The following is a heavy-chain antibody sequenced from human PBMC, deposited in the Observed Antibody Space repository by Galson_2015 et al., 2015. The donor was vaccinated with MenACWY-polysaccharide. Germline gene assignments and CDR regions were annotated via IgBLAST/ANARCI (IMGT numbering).Heavy chain of an antibody. J-gene: IGHJ4*02. CDR2: IYSSDTT. Sequence: SLRLSCAASGFAVSSNYMNWVRQAPGKGPEWVSVIYSSDTTYYADAVKGRFTISRDNSQNTLYLEMNSLRVEDTAVYCCARGLGSSSSKRGLDYWGQGTLVTVSS. CDR3: ARGLGSSSSKRGLDY. V-gene: IGHV3-53*01. D-gene: IGHD6-6*01. CDR1: GFAVSSNY.